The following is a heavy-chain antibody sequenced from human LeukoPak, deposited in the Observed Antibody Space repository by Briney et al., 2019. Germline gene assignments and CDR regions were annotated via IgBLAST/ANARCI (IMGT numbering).Heavy chain of an antibody. Sequence: SETLSLTCAVYGGSFSGYYWSWIRQPPGKGLEWIGEINHSGSTNYNPSLKSRVTISVDTSKNQFSLKLSSVTAEDTAVYYCAKGQTGEREIGWFDPWGQGILVTVSS. CDR3: AKGQTGEREIGWFDP. V-gene: IGHV4-34*01. CDR2: INHSGST. D-gene: IGHD1-1*01. J-gene: IGHJ5*02. CDR1: GGSFSGYY.